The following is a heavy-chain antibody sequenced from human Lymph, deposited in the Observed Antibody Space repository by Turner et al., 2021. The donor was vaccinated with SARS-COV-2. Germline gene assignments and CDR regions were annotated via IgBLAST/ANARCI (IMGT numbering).Heavy chain of an antibody. CDR1: GFTFSSYA. CDR3: AKNEMAMIVVVITLFDY. CDR2: ISGSGGST. V-gene: IGHV3-23*01. D-gene: IGHD3-22*01. Sequence: EVQLLESGGGLVQPGGSLRLPCPASGFTFSSYAMSWFRQAPGKGLEWVSVISGSGGSTYYADSVKGRFTISRDNSKNTLYLQMNSLRAEDTAVYYCAKNEMAMIVVVITLFDYWGQGTLVTVSS. J-gene: IGHJ4*02.